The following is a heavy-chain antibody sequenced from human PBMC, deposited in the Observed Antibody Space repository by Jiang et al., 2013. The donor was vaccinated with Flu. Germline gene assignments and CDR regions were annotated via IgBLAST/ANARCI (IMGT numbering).Heavy chain of an antibody. J-gene: IGHJ4*02. CDR3: ARDSGSGLDY. Sequence: SGLVKPSQTLSLTCAVSGGSISSGGYSWSWIRQPPGKGLEWIGYIYHSGSTYYNPSLKSRVTISVDRSKNQFSLKLSSVTAADTAVYYCARDSGSGLDYWGQGTLVTVSS. D-gene: IGHD2-15*01. CDR2: IYHSGST. V-gene: IGHV4-30-2*01. CDR1: GGSISSGGYS.